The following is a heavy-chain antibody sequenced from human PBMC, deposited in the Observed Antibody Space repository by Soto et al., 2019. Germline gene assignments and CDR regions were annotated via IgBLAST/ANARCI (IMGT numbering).Heavy chain of an antibody. CDR3: ARGPREYYDFWSGYKTPDYYYYYMDV. D-gene: IGHD3-3*01. J-gene: IGHJ6*03. Sequence: PSETLSLTCAVYGGSFSGYYWSWIRQPPGKGLEWIGEINHSGSTNYNPSLKSRVTISVDTSKNQFSLKLSSVTAADTAVYYCARGPREYYDFWSGYKTPDYYYYYMDVWGKGTTVTVSS. CDR1: GGSFSGYY. CDR2: INHSGST. V-gene: IGHV4-34*01.